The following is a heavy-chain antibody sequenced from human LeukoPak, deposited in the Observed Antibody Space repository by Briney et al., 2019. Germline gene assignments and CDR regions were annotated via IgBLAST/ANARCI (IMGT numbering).Heavy chain of an antibody. Sequence: PSETLSLTCAVYGGSFSGYYWSWIRQPPGKGLEWIGEINHSGSTNYNPSLKSRVTISVDTSKNQFSLKLSSVTAADTAVYYCARGTGYGSGKYAFDIWGQGTMVTVSS. CDR3: ARGTGYGSGKYAFDI. J-gene: IGHJ3*02. D-gene: IGHD3-10*01. V-gene: IGHV4-34*01. CDR2: INHSGST. CDR1: GGSFSGYY.